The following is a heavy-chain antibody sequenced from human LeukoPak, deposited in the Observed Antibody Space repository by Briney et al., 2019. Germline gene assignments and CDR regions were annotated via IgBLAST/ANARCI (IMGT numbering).Heavy chain of an antibody. D-gene: IGHD4-17*01. Sequence: GGSLRLSCAASGFTFSNYWVHWVRQAPEKGLVWVSGIKSDGSRTYYADSVKGRFTISRDNAKNTVFLQMNSLRVEDMAVYYCSTVFDYWGQGPLVTVSS. CDR2: IKSDGSRT. CDR3: STVFDY. J-gene: IGHJ4*02. CDR1: GFTFSNYW. V-gene: IGHV3-74*01.